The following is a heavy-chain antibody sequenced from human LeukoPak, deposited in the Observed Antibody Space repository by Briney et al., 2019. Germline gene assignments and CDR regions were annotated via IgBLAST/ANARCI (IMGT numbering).Heavy chain of an antibody. J-gene: IGHJ4*02. CDR3: ARGRGSYYDY. Sequence: SETLSLTCAVYGGSVSGYYWSWIRQPPGKGLEWIGEINHSGSTNYNPSLKSRVTISVDTSKNQFSLKLSSVTAADTAVYYCARGRGSYYDYWGQGTLVTVSS. CDR1: GGSVSGYY. D-gene: IGHD1-26*01. V-gene: IGHV4-34*01. CDR2: INHSGST.